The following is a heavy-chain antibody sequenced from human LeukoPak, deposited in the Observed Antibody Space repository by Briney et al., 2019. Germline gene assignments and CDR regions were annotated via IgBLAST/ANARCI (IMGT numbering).Heavy chain of an antibody. V-gene: IGHV3-48*02. Sequence: GGSLRLSCAASGFTFSDYSMNWVCQAPGKGLEWVSYIDGSGDTIYYADSVKGRFTISRDNAKNSLDLQMNSLRDEDTAGYYCSRRFDCWGQGTLVTVSS. CDR2: IDGSGDTI. J-gene: IGHJ4*02. CDR1: GFTFSDYS. CDR3: SRRFDC.